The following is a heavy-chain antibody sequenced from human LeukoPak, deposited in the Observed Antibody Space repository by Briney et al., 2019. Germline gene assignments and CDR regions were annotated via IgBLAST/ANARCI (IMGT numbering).Heavy chain of an antibody. CDR2: IYTNGNT. CDR3: ARPAEVGELSLDY. J-gene: IGHJ4*02. D-gene: IGHD3-10*01. Sequence: PSQTLSLTCSVSGGSLSSGGYYWTWIRQPAGKGPEWIGRIYTNGNTNYNPSLKSRVTMSVDTSKNQFSLKLSSVTAADTAVYYCARPAEVGELSLDYWGQGTLVTVSS. CDR1: GGSLSSGGYY. V-gene: IGHV4-61*02.